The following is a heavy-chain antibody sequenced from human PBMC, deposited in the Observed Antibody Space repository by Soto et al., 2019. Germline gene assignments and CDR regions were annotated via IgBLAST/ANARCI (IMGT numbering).Heavy chain of an antibody. V-gene: IGHV1-3*01. CDR3: ARVKIGYYYDSSGYLAGGY. D-gene: IGHD3-22*01. Sequence: GASVKVSCKASGYTFTSYAMHWVRQAPGQRLEWMGWISADNGNTNYAQKLQGRVTITRDTSTSTAYMELRSLRSDDTAVYYCARVKIGYYYDSSGYLAGGYWGQGTLVTVSS. J-gene: IGHJ4*02. CDR2: ISADNGNT. CDR1: GYTFTSYA.